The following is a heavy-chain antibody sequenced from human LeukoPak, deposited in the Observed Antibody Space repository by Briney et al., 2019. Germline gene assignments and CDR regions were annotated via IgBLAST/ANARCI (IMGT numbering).Heavy chain of an antibody. J-gene: IGHJ4*02. CDR3: AKKSGDHFHFDF. CDR2: IGTSGANT. Sequence: GGSLRLSCAASGFTFNNYGMGWVRQTPGKGLEWVATIGTSGANTYHADSVKGRFTISRYNSKSTLYLQMNSLRAEDTAVYHCAKKSGDHFHFDFWGQGTLVTVSS. CDR1: GFTFNNYG. D-gene: IGHD2-21*01. V-gene: IGHV3-23*01.